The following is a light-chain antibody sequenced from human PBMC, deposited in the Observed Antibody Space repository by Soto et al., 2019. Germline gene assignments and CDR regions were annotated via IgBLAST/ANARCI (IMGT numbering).Light chain of an antibody. CDR1: QSVSDSY. J-gene: IGKJ4*01. Sequence: PGERATLSCRATQSVSDSYLAWYQQKPGQAPRLLIHGASTRATGIPDRFSGSGSGTDFTLTISRLEPEDFAVFYCQQYGGSPPVTFGGGTKVEIK. V-gene: IGKV3-20*01. CDR3: QQYGGSPPVT. CDR2: GAS.